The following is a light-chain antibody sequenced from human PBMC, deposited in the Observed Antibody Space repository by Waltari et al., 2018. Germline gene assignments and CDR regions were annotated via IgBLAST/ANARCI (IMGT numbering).Light chain of an antibody. J-gene: IGKJ4*01. CDR1: QSVLYSANNKDY. CDR2: WAS. CDR3: QQYYGVPLT. Sequence: DIVMTQSPDFLAVSLGERATINFMSSQSVLYSANNKDYVAWYQQKPGQPPKLLIYWASTRESGVPDRFSGSGSGTDFTLTISSLQAEDVAVYYCQQYYGVPLTFGGGTKVEIK. V-gene: IGKV4-1*01.